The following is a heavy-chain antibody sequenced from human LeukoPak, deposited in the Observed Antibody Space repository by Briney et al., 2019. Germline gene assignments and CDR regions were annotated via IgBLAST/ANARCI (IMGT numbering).Heavy chain of an antibody. Sequence: SGPALVKPTQTLTLTCTFSGFSLSTSGMCVSWIRQPPGKALELLARIDWDDDKYYNTSLKTRLTISQDTSKNQVVLTMTNMDPVDTATYYCARTILGYCSGGSCYSFDYWGQGTLVTVSS. CDR2: IDWDDDK. CDR1: GFSLSTSGMC. CDR3: ARTILGYCSGGSCYSFDY. J-gene: IGHJ4*02. V-gene: IGHV2-70*11. D-gene: IGHD2-15*01.